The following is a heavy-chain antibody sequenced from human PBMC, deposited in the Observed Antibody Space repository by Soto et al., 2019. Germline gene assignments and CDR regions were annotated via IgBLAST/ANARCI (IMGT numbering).Heavy chain of an antibody. Sequence: QVQLVESGGALVKPGGPLSLSCEAPGFTFSAYYMGWFRKPPGKGLEWVSYITRSGHATQYADSVRGRFTISRDNNKNSLYLQMNSLRVEDTGVYYCARAIRGYGAYGGYLGQGALVTVSS. CDR1: GFTFSAYY. CDR3: ARAIRGYGAYGGY. CDR2: ITRSGHAT. V-gene: IGHV3-11*04. D-gene: IGHD5-12*01. J-gene: IGHJ4*02.